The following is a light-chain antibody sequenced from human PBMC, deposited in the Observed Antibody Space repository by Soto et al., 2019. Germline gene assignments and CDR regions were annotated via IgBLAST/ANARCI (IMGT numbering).Light chain of an antibody. V-gene: IGLV2-14*01. Sequence: QSALTQPASVSGSPGQSITISCTGSSSDIGAYKYVSWYQQFPDKAPKLIIYEVSSRPSGVSYRFSGSKSGNTAFLTISGLQPEDECHYYCSSSKTRDTLVFGGGTQLTVL. J-gene: IGLJ3*02. CDR1: SSDIGAYKY. CDR2: EVS. CDR3: SSSKTRDTLV.